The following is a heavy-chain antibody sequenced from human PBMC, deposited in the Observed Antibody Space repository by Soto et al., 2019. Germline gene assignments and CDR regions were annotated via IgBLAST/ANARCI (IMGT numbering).Heavy chain of an antibody. CDR1: GFTFDDYT. D-gene: IGHD2-15*01. V-gene: IGHV3-43*01. CDR2: ISWDGGTT. Sequence: GGSLRLSCAASGFTFDDYTMHWVRQAPGKGLEWVSLISWDGGTTYYAESVKGRFTISRDSGTNSVFLQMDSLRSEDTALYYCAKDRYGYCSGGSCGYYYYGMDVWGQGTTVTVSS. CDR3: AKDRYGYCSGGSCGYYYYGMDV. J-gene: IGHJ6*02.